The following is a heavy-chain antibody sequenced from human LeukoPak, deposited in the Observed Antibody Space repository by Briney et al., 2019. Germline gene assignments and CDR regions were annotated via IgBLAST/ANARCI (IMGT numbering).Heavy chain of an antibody. CDR3: ARDLSLGRHDDGEPFDS. V-gene: IGHV1-18*01. D-gene: IGHD4-17*01. J-gene: IGHJ4*02. CDR2: ISGYNGNT. CDR1: GYTFTNHG. Sequence: ASVKVSCKTSGYTFTNHGISWVRQAPGQGLEWMGWISGYNGNTNYVQKFRGRITTTTDTSTSTAYLQLRSLSSDDTALYYCARDLSLGRHDDGEPFDSWGQGTLVTVSS.